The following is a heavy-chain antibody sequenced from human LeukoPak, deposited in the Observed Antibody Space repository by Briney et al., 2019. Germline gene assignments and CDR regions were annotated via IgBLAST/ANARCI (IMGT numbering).Heavy chain of an antibody. CDR2: IYTSGST. J-gene: IGHJ6*03. Sequence: PSETLSLTCTVSGGSISSYYWSWIRQPAGKGLEWIGRIYTSGSTNYNPSLKSRVTMSVDTSKNQFSLKLSSVPAADTAVYYCARDSVNIVVVPAAVVDRSYMDVWGKGTTVTVSS. D-gene: IGHD2-2*01. CDR1: GGSISSYY. V-gene: IGHV4-4*07. CDR3: ARDSVNIVVVPAAVVDRSYMDV.